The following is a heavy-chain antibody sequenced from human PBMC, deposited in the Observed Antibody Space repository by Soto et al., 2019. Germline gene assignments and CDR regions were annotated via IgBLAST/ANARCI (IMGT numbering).Heavy chain of an antibody. CDR2: IFYSGST. Sequence: QVQLHESGPGLVKPSETLSLTCSVSGGSISRYYWSWIRQPPGKGLEWIGYIFYSGSTSYNPSLTSRGTISVDTSRNQFSLKLTSVTAADTAVYYCARQAREGYNSADYWGQGTLVTVSS. CDR1: GGSISRYY. D-gene: IGHD5-12*01. CDR3: ARQAREGYNSADY. J-gene: IGHJ4*02. V-gene: IGHV4-59*08.